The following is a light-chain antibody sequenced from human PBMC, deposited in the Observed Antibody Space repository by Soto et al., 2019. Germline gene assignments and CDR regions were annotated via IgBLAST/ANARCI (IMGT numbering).Light chain of an antibody. CDR2: DAS. CDR3: QQYDTYSRT. V-gene: IGKV1-5*01. Sequence: DIQMTQSPSSLPASVGDSVNSTCRASQSINTWLAWYQQKKGKAPKXXIYDASSLQSGVPSRFTGRGYGTEFTLTISSLQTDDFATYYCQQYDTYSRTFGQGTKVDIK. J-gene: IGKJ1*01. CDR1: QSINTW.